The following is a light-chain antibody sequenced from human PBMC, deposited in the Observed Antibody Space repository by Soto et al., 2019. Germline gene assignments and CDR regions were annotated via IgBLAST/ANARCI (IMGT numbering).Light chain of an antibody. Sequence: ELFLTQSPDTLSLSPGDRAALSCWASQRVAGNFLAWYQQKPGQSPRLLIYVASYRASDIPDRFSGSGSGTEVTRTISRLQPEDFAMYFYQVYGTNPIFTCAPETKVDIK. CDR1: QRVAGNF. V-gene: IGKV3-20*01. J-gene: IGKJ3*01. CDR3: QVYGTNPIFT. CDR2: VAS.